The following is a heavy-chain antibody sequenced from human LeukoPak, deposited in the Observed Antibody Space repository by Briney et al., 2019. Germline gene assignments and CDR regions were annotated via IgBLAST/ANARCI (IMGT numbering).Heavy chain of an antibody. V-gene: IGHV4-59*08. D-gene: IGHD6-13*01. Sequence: SETLSLTCTVSGGSISSYYWSWIRQPPGKGLEWIGYIYYSGSTNYNPSLKSRVTISVDTSKNQFSLKLSSVTAADTAVYYCARVEAAAGTGDWFDPWGQGTLVTVSS. CDR2: IYYSGST. J-gene: IGHJ5*02. CDR3: ARVEAAAGTGDWFDP. CDR1: GGSISSYY.